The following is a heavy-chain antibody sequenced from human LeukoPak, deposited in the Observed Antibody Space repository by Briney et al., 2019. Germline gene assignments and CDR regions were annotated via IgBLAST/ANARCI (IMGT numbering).Heavy chain of an antibody. CDR3: ARGSIRADDY. CDR2: VYHDGTT. D-gene: IGHD3-3*02. J-gene: IGHJ4*02. CDR1: GASISRHY. Sequence: SETLSLTCTVSGASISRHYWSWIRQPPGKGLEWIGYVYHDGTTNYNPSLKSRVAISIDTSRNQLSLKLSSMTAADTAVYYCARGSIRADDYWGQGILVTVSS. V-gene: IGHV4-59*11.